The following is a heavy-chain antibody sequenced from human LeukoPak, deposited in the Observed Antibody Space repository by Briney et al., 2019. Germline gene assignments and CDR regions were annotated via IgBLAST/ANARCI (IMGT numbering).Heavy chain of an antibody. Sequence: PSETLSLTCTVAGCSISGYYWRWIRQPPGKGLEWGGFIYFSGSTNYNPSLQSRATITVDPSKNQFSLKLSSVTAADTAVYYCAREGGNWNAPGYYFDYWGQGTLVTVSS. CDR3: AREGGNWNAPGYYFDY. CDR1: GCSISGYY. J-gene: IGHJ4*02. V-gene: IGHV4-59*01. D-gene: IGHD1-1*01. CDR2: IYFSGST.